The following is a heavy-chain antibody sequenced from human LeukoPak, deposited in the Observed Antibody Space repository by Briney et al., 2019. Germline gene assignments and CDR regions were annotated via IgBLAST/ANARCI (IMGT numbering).Heavy chain of an antibody. CDR3: ARDGDLTVPDFDF. V-gene: IGHV1-2*02. CDR2: INLNNGAT. CDR1: GFTFTAYY. D-gene: IGHD2-21*02. Sequence: ASVKVSCKASGFTFTAYYLYWVRQAPGQGLECVGFINLNNGATGYAQNFQGRVTITSDTSISTAFIELSSLRSDDTAVYYCARDGDLTVPDFDFWGQGALVTVSS. J-gene: IGHJ4*02.